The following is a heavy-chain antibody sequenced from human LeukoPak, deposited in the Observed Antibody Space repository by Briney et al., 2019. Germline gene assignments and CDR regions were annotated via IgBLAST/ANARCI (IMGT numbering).Heavy chain of an antibody. D-gene: IGHD2-15*01. Sequence: KPSETLSLTCAVSDGHFGVYYWSWIRQPPGRGLEWIGEINHSGSTNYNPSLKSRATISVDTSKKQFSLKLSSVTAADTAVYYCARHGRYLDNWGQGTLVTVSS. CDR3: ARHGRYLDN. V-gene: IGHV4-34*01. J-gene: IGHJ4*02. CDR2: INHSGST. CDR1: DGHFGVYY.